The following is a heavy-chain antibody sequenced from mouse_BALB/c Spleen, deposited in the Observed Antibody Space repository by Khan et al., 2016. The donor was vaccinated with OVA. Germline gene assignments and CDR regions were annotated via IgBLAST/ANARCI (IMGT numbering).Heavy chain of an antibody. V-gene: IGHV3-6*02. J-gene: IGHJ3*01. CDR1: GYSITSGYY. CDR3: ARGGRWFDY. CDR2: INYGGSN. Sequence: EVQLLETGPGLVKPSQSLSLTCSVTGYSITSGYYWNWIRQFPGNKLEWMGYINYGGSNNYNPSLKNRISITRDTSKNQFFLKLNSVTTEDTATYYCARGGRWFDYWGQGTLVTVSA.